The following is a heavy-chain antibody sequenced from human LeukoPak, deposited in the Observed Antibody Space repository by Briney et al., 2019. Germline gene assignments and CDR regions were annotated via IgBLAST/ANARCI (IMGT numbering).Heavy chain of an antibody. CDR1: VYTFTSYG. V-gene: IGHV1-2*02. J-gene: IGHJ5*02. CDR3: GRGSDIEGVVASGGKKNWIEL. D-gene: IGHD2-15*01. CDR2: INPKSGGT. Sequence: ASAKDSRKASVYTFTSYGISCVPHAPGQGLECMGWINPKSGGTNYAQTFQGRVTMTRDTSISTPYMELSRLRSEDTAVYYCGRGSDIEGVVASGGKKNWIELWGQGTLVTVSS.